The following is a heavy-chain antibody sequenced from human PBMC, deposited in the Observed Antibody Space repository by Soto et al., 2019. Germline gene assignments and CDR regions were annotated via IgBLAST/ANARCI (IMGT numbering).Heavy chain of an antibody. D-gene: IGHD6-19*01. CDR2: IYYSGST. V-gene: IGHV4-31*03. Sequence: QVQLQESGPGLVKPSQTLSLTCTVSGGSISSGGYYWSWIRQHPGKGLEWIGYIYYSGSTYYNPSLKSRVXXSXDXXKNQFSLKLSSVTAADTAVYYCARSWLAVAGTFDYWGQGTLVTVSS. J-gene: IGHJ4*02. CDR3: ARSWLAVAGTFDY. CDR1: GGSISSGGYY.